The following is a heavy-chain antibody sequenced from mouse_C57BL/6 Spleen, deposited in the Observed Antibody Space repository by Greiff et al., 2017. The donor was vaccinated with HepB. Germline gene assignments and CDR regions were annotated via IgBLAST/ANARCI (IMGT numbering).Heavy chain of an antibody. CDR3: ARGGELGRVAY. CDR1: GYTFTDYY. Sequence: VQLQQSGPVLVKPGASVKMSCKASGYTFTDYYMNWVKQSHGKSLEWIGVINPYNGGTSYNQKFKGKATLTVDKSSSTAYMELNSLTSEDSAVYYCARGGELGRVAYWGQGTLVTVSA. V-gene: IGHV1-19*01. D-gene: IGHD4-1*01. J-gene: IGHJ3*01. CDR2: INPYNGGT.